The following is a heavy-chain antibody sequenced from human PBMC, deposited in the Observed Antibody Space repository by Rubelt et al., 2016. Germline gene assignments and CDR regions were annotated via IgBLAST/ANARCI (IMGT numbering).Heavy chain of an antibody. J-gene: IGHJ4*02. Sequence: EVQLLESGGGLVQPGGSLRLSCAASGFTFSSYAMSWVRQAPGKGLEWVSIIHSDGSTYYADAVRGRFTLSRDVSKNTLYLQMNSLRAEDTAVYYCARVKYGSFDYWGQGTLVTVSS. CDR1: GFTFSSYA. CDR2: IIHSDGST. D-gene: IGHD4-17*01. CDR3: ARVKYGSFDY. V-gene: IGHV3-23*03.